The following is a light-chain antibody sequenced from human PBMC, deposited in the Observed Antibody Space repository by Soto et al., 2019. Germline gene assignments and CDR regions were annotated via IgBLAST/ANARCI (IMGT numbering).Light chain of an antibody. V-gene: IGKV3-15*01. CDR1: QSVSSN. Sequence: EIVMTQSPATLSVSPGERATLSCRASQSVSSNLAWYQQKPGQAPTLLIYGASARATGIPARFSGSGSGTEFTLTISSLQSEDFAVYYCQQRKSWPITFGTGTRVEI. CDR3: QQRKSWPIT. CDR2: GAS. J-gene: IGKJ4*01.